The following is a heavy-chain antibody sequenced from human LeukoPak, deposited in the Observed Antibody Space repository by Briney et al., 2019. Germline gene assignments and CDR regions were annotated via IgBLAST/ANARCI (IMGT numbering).Heavy chain of an antibody. V-gene: IGHV4-59*01. D-gene: IGHD5-12*01. CDR1: GGSIGSSY. CDR3: ARVGVATTTDY. Sequence: PSETLSLTCTVSGGSIGSSYWSWIRQPLGKGLEWIGYIYYSGSTNYNPSLKSRVTISVDTSKNQFSLKLSSVTAADTAVYYCARVGVATTTDYWGQGTLVTVSS. CDR2: IYYSGST. J-gene: IGHJ4*02.